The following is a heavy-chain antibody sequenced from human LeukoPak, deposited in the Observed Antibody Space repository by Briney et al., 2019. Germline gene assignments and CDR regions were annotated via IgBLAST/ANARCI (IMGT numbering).Heavy chain of an antibody. CDR3: ARDDSLTYYYDSSGYYS. J-gene: IGHJ4*02. CDR1: GFTFSSYS. V-gene: IGHV3-21*01. CDR2: ISSSSSYI. Sequence: PGGSLRLSCAASGFTFSSYSMNWVRQAPGKGLEWVSSISSSSSYIYYADSVKGRFTISRDNAKNSVYLQMNSLRAEDTAVYYCARDDSLTYYYDSSGYYSWGQGTLVTVSS. D-gene: IGHD3-22*01.